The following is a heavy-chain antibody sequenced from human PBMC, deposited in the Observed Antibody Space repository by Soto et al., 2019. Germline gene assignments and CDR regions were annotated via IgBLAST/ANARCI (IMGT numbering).Heavy chain of an antibody. CDR2: ISSSGSII. D-gene: IGHD3-22*01. CDR3: ARDLCYYASDAHFDF. V-gene: IGHV3-11*01. Sequence: GGSLRLSCAASGFAFSDYYMSWIRQAPGKGLEWVSYISSSGSIIYYADSVKGRFTISRDNAKNSLYLQMNSLRAEDTAVYYCARDLCYYASDAHFDFWGHGTLVTLSS. J-gene: IGHJ4*01. CDR1: GFAFSDYY.